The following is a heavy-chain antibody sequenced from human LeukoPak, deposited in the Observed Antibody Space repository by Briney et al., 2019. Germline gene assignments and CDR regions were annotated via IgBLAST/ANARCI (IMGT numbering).Heavy chain of an antibody. CDR1: GFSFNKHW. D-gene: IGHD5/OR15-5a*01. Sequence: PGGSLRLSCAASGFSFNKHWMHWVRQAPGKGLVWVSYVNNDGSSTSYADSVKGRFTISRDNAKNTLYLQMNSLRAEDTAVYYCARGGLSTGLDYWGHGTLVTVSS. J-gene: IGHJ4*01. V-gene: IGHV3-74*01. CDR2: VNNDGSST. CDR3: ARGGLSTGLDY.